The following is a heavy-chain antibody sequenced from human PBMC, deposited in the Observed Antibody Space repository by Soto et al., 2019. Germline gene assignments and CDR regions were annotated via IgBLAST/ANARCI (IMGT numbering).Heavy chain of an antibody. J-gene: IGHJ6*02. CDR3: ARGIAAAAARGMDV. CDR2: INPNSGGT. Sequence: QVQLVQSGAEVKKPGASVKVSCKASGYTFTGYYMHWVRQAPGQGLEWMGWINPNSGGTNYAQKFQGWVTMTRDTSISPAHMELSRLRADDTAGYYCARGIAAAAARGMDVWGQGTTVTVSS. V-gene: IGHV1-2*04. CDR1: GYTFTGYY. D-gene: IGHD6-13*01.